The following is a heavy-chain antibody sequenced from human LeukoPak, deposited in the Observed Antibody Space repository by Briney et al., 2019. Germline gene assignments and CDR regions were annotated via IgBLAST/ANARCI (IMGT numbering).Heavy chain of an antibody. D-gene: IGHD2-15*01. V-gene: IGHV7-4-1*02. J-gene: IGHJ6*02. Sequence: ASVKVSCKASGYTFTSYAMNWVRQALGQGLEWMGWINTNTGNPTYAQGFTGRFVFSLDTSVSTAYLQISSLKAEDTAVYYCARDRGLQDIVVVVAATPSYYYYGMDVWGRGTTVTVSS. CDR3: ARDRGLQDIVVVVAATPSYYYYGMDV. CDR1: GYTFTSYA. CDR2: INTNTGNP.